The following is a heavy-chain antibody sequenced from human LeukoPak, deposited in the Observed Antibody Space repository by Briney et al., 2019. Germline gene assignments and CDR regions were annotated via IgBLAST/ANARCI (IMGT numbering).Heavy chain of an antibody. Sequence: PSETLSLTCTVSGGSISSGGYYWSWIRQHPGKGLEWIGYIYYSGSTYYNPSLKSRVTISVDTSKNQFSLKLSSVTDADTAVYYCARDYGSGDGTDAFDIWGQGTMVTVSS. D-gene: IGHD3-10*01. J-gene: IGHJ3*02. V-gene: IGHV4-31*03. CDR2: IYYSGST. CDR3: ARDYGSGDGTDAFDI. CDR1: GGSISSGGYY.